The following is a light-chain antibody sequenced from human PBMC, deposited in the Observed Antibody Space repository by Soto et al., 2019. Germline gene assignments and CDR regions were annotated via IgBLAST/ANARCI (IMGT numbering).Light chain of an antibody. CDR2: GAS. Sequence: EIVLTQSPGTLSLSPGERATLSCRASQSVSGSYLAWYQQKPGQAPRLLTYGASSRTTGIPDRFSASGPGTGLNLTISRLEPEDFAVYYCQQYGSSPGTFXQGPKVDIK. V-gene: IGKV3-20*01. J-gene: IGKJ1*01. CDR3: QQYGSSPGT. CDR1: QSVSGSY.